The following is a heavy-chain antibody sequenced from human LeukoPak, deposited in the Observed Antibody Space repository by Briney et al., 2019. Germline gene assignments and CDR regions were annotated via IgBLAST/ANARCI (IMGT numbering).Heavy chain of an antibody. CDR3: AREGMYYYDSSGYPDY. Sequence: ASVKVSCKASGYTFTSYYMHWVRQAPGQGLEWMGIINPSGGSTNYAQKFQGRVTMTRDTSTSTVYMELSSLRSEDTAVYYCAREGMYYYDSSGYPDYWGQGTLVTVSS. CDR1: GYTFTSYY. V-gene: IGHV1-46*01. J-gene: IGHJ4*02. D-gene: IGHD3-22*01. CDR2: INPSGGST.